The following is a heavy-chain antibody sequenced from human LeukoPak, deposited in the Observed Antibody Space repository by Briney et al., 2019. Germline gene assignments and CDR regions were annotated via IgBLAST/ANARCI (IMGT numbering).Heavy chain of an antibody. CDR2: INPSGGST. CDR1: GYTSTSYY. V-gene: IGHV1-46*01. D-gene: IGHD2-2*01. Sequence: ASVKVSCKASGYTSTSYYMHWVRQAPGQGLEWMGIINPSGGSTSYAQKFQGRVTMTRDTSTSTVYMELSSLRSEDTAVYYCATDIVVVPAATHDVDALDIWGQGTMVTVSS. CDR3: ATDIVVVPAATHDVDALDI. J-gene: IGHJ3*02.